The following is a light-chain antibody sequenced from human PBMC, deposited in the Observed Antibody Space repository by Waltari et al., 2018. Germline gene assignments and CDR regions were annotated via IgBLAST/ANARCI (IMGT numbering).Light chain of an antibody. CDR2: GAS. CDR1: QSVSNNW. V-gene: IGKV3-20*01. J-gene: IGKJ1*01. Sequence: EIVLTQSPGPLSLSPGDRVTLSCRASQSVSNNWLAWYQQQAGQAPRLLIYGASSRATGIPDRFSGSGSGTDFTLTISRLEPEDFAVYYCHQYGSSPRTFGQGTKVEVK. CDR3: HQYGSSPRT.